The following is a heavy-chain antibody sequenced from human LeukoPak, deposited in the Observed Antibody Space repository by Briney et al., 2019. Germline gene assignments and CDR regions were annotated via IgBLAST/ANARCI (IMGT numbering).Heavy chain of an antibody. CDR1: GYTFTSYD. D-gene: IGHD6-6*01. V-gene: IGHV1-8*01. CDR3: ARGRAARRSVGFDY. J-gene: IGHJ4*02. CDR2: MNPNSGNT. Sequence: ASVKVSCKASGYTFTSYDINWVRQATGQGLEWIGWMNPNSGNTGYAQKFQGRVTMTRNTSISTAYMELSSLRSEDTAVYYCARGRAARRSVGFDYWGQGTLVTVSS.